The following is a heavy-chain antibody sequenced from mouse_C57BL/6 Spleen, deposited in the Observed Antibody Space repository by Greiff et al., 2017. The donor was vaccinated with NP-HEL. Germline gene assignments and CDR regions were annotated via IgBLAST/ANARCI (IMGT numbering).Heavy chain of an antibody. D-gene: IGHD1-1*01. CDR2: IYPGDGDT. CDR1: GYAFSSSW. V-gene: IGHV1-82*01. J-gene: IGHJ2*01. Sequence: QVQLKESGPELVKPGASVKISCKASGYAFSSSWMNWVKQRPGKGLEWIGRIYPGDGDTNYNGKFKGKATLTADKSSSTAYMQLSSLTSEDSAVYFCARNPFLATGYWGQGTTLTVSS. CDR3: ARNPFLATGY.